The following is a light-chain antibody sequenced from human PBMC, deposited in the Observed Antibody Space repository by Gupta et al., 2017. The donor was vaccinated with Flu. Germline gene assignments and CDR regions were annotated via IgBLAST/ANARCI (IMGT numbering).Light chain of an antibody. Sequence: SGNSNYAIAWHQQQPEKGPRYLMKLNSDGSHSKGDGIPDRFSGSSSGAERYLTISSLQSEDEADYYCQTWGTGIRVFGGGTKLTVL. CDR2: LNSDGSH. CDR1: SGNSNYA. CDR3: QTWGTGIRV. J-gene: IGLJ2*01. V-gene: IGLV4-69*01.